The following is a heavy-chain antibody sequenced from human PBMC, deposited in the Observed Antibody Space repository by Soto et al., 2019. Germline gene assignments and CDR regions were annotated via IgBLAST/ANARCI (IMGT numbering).Heavy chain of an antibody. CDR3: ARVYCISTSCYRDY. Sequence: ASVKVSCKASGYTFTSYDINWVRQATGQGLEWMGWMNPNSGNTGYAQKFQGRVTMTRNTSTSTAYMELSSLRSEDTAVYYCARVYCISTSCYRDYWGQGTPVTVSS. CDR2: MNPNSGNT. D-gene: IGHD2-2*01. V-gene: IGHV1-8*01. J-gene: IGHJ4*02. CDR1: GYTFTSYD.